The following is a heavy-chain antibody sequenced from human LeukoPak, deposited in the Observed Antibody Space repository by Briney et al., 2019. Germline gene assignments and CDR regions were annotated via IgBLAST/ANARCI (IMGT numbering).Heavy chain of an antibody. D-gene: IGHD3-9*01. Sequence: GGSLRLSCAASGFTFSTYGMHWVRQAPGKGLEWVAFIRYDGSNKYYADSVKGRFTISRDNSKNTLYLQMNSLRAEDTAVYYCAKQSYDILTGYSPLDAFDIWGQGTMVTVSS. CDR1: GFTFSTYG. J-gene: IGHJ3*02. CDR3: AKQSYDILTGYSPLDAFDI. V-gene: IGHV3-30*02. CDR2: IRYDGSNK.